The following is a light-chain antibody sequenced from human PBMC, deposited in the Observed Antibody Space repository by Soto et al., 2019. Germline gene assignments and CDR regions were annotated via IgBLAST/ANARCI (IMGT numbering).Light chain of an antibody. Sequence: QSVLTQPTSASGTPGQRVTISCSGSSSNIGTNYVYWYHQLPGTAPKLIIYRNNQRPSGVSHRFSGSKSGNTAALTISGLQAEDEADYYCSSFTSSSTLPYVFGTGTKLTVL. CDR1: SSNIGTNY. CDR2: RNN. J-gene: IGLJ1*01. CDR3: SSFTSSSTLPYV. V-gene: IGLV1-47*01.